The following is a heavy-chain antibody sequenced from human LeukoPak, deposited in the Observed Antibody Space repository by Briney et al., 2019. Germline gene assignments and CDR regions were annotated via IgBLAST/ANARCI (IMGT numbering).Heavy chain of an antibody. Sequence: ASVKVSCKASGYTFTSYYMHWVRQAPGQGLEWMGIINPSGGSTSYAQKFQGRVTMTRDTSTSTVYMELSSLRSDDTAVYYCARARVTTVTTTPFDYWGQGTLVTVSS. V-gene: IGHV1-46*01. CDR2: INPSGGST. D-gene: IGHD4-17*01. CDR1: GYTFTSYY. CDR3: ARARVTTVTTTPFDY. J-gene: IGHJ4*02.